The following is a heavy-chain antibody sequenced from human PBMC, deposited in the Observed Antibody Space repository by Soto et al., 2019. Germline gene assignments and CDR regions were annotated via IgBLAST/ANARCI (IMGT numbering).Heavy chain of an antibody. J-gene: IGHJ5*02. CDR1: GYTFTGYY. V-gene: IGHV1-2*02. Sequence: GASVKVSCKASGYTFTGYYMHWVRQAPGQGLEWMGWINPNSGGTNYAQKFQGRVTMTRDTSTSTVYMELSSLRSEDTAVYYCARDPEHRISGVTNWFDPWGQGTLVTVSS. CDR2: INPNSGGT. CDR3: ARDPEHRISGVTNWFDP. D-gene: IGHD4-4*01.